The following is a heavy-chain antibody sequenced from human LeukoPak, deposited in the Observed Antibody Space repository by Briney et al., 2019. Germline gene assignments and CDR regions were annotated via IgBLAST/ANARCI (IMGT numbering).Heavy chain of an antibody. V-gene: IGHV1-18*01. CDR2: TSAYNGNT. J-gene: IGHJ2*01. D-gene: IGHD3-22*01. CDR3: ARDLPLDYYDIRELVPYWYFDL. Sequence: GASVKVSCKASGYTFTSYAISWVRQAPGQGLEWMGRTSAYNGNTNYAQNLQGRVTMTTDTSTSTAYMELRSLRSDDTAMYYCARDLPLDYYDIRELVPYWYFDLWGRGTLVTVSS. CDR1: GYTFTSYA.